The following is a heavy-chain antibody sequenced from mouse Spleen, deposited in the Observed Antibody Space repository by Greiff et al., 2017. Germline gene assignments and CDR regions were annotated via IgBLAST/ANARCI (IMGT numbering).Heavy chain of an antibody. J-gene: IGHJ1*03. CDR2: IDPNSGGT. D-gene: IGHD2-1*01. Sequence: QVQLQQSGAELVTPGASVKLSCKASGSTFPSSWMPWVKQRPGRGLAWIGSIDPNSGGTKYNAKFKSKATLTVDKPSSTAYRQLSSLTSEDSAVYYCARSEGNYEYFDVWGTGTTVTVSS. CDR1: GSTFPSSW. CDR3: ARSEGNYEYFDV. V-gene: IGHV1-72*01.